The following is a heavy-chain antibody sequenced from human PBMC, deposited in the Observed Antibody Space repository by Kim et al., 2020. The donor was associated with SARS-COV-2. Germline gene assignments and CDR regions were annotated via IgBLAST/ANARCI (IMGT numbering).Heavy chain of an antibody. J-gene: IGHJ4*02. CDR3: AREGGLGSY. D-gene: IGHD6-19*01. V-gene: IGHV4-30-4*01. Sequence: SETLSLTCTVSGDSISSGDYYWSWIRQPPGKGLEWIGYIPNSGSTYYNPSLRGRVTISIDTSKNQFSLKLTSVTAADTSVYYCAREGGLGSYWGQGTLVT. CDR1: GDSISSGDYY. CDR2: IPNSGST.